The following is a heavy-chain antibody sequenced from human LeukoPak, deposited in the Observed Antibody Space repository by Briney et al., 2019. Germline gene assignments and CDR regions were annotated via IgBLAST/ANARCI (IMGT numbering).Heavy chain of an antibody. CDR2: ISTSGSYI. D-gene: IGHD3-3*01. CDR1: GFSFSDYY. Sequence: KPGGSLRLSCAASGFSFSDYYITWIRQAPGQGLEWISHISTSGSYIDYADSVKGRFTISRDKSKSTVYLQMNNLRAEDTAVYYCATDGGRREFDYWGQGTLVTVSS. CDR3: ATDGGRREFDY. V-gene: IGHV3-11*06. J-gene: IGHJ4*02.